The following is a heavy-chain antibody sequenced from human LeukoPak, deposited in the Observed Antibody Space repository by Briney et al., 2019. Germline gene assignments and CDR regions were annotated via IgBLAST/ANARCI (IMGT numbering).Heavy chain of an antibody. CDR3: ARVRYYGSGEEIDP. V-gene: IGHV4-31*03. D-gene: IGHD3-10*01. CDR2: IYHGGNT. Sequence: SETLSLTCTVSGGSISSGGYFWSWIRQNPGKGLEWIGYIYHGGNTYYNPSLKSRVIISVDTSKNQFSLTLSSVTAADTAMYYCARVRYYGSGEEIDPWGQGTLVTVSS. J-gene: IGHJ5*02. CDR1: GGSISSGGYF.